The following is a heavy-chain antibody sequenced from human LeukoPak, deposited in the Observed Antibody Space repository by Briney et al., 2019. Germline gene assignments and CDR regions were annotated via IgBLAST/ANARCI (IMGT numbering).Heavy chain of an antibody. V-gene: IGHV4-61*01. CDR2: IYYSGST. CDR1: GGSVDSGNYD. J-gene: IGHJ5*02. Sequence: SENLSLNCTVSGGSVDSGNYDWRWIRQPPGKGLEWIGYIYYSGSTNYNPSLKSRVTITVDTSKNQLSLKLSSVTAADTAVYYCARGRVRFDPWGQGTLVTVSS. CDR3: ARGRVRFDP. D-gene: IGHD3-10*01.